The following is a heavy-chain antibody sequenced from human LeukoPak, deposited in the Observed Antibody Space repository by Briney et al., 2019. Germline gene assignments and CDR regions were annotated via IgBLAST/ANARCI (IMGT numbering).Heavy chain of an antibody. CDR3: AKARGPLRKGYGMDV. D-gene: IGHD5-12*01. CDR1: GFTFSSYA. J-gene: IGHJ6*02. V-gene: IGHV3-23*01. Sequence: GGSLRLSCAASGFTFSSYAMSWVRQAPGKGLEWVSTIGGSGATTYYTDSVKGRFTISRDNSKNTLYLQMNSLRAEDTAVYYCAKARGPLRKGYGMDVWGQGTTVTVSS. CDR2: IGGSGATT.